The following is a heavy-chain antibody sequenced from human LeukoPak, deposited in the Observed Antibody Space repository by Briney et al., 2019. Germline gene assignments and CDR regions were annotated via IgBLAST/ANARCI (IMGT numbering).Heavy chain of an antibody. CDR2: INVEGTTT. CDR3: TRGGEEPFDY. Sequence: PGGSLRLSCAGSGSTFTRFWMHWVRQAPGKGLVWVSRINVEGTTTTYADSVEGRFTISRDENTLYLQMNHLRVGDTAVYYCTRGGEEPFDYWGQGTLVTVSS. D-gene: IGHD3-10*01. V-gene: IGHV3-74*01. CDR1: GSTFTRFW. J-gene: IGHJ4*02.